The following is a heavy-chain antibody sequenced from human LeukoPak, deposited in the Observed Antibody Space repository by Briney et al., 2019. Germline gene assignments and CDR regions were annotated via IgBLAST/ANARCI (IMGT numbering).Heavy chain of an antibody. CDR2: ISPTGSTI. CDR3: ARDAYYYDRSCYYLLDY. CDR1: GFTFSSDE. D-gene: IGHD3-22*01. J-gene: IGHJ4*02. V-gene: IGHV3-48*03. Sequence: GGSLRLSCAASGFTFSSDEMNWVRQDPGKGVEWVSYISPTGSTIYYADSMKGRFTISRDNAKKSLYLQMNSLRAEDTAVYYCARDAYYYDRSCYYLLDYWGQGTLVTVSS.